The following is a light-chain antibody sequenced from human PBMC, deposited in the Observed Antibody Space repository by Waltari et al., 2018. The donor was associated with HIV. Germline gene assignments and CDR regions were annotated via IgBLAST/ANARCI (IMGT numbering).Light chain of an antibody. J-gene: IGLJ2*01. CDR1: SGADSTTYD. V-gene: IGLV8-61*01. CDR2: NTN. Sequence: QTVGTQAPSFSVSPGGTGTLTSGLSSGADSTTYDPSWYQPTPGQAPRTFIYNTNSRSSGVPDRFSGSILGNKAALNITGAQADDECDYYCVLYMGSGISVFGGGTKLTVL. CDR3: VLYMGSGISV.